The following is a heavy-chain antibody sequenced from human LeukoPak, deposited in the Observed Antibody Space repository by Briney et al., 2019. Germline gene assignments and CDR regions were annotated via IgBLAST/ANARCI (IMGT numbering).Heavy chain of an antibody. J-gene: IGHJ3*02. V-gene: IGHV3-30*03. Sequence: GGSLRLSCAASGFTFSSYGMSWVRQAPGKGLEWVAVISYDGSNKYYADSVKGRFTISRDNSKNTLYLQMNSLRAEDTAVYYCARADHPLAVAATDAFDIWGQGTMVTVSS. D-gene: IGHD6-19*01. CDR2: ISYDGSNK. CDR3: ARADHPLAVAATDAFDI. CDR1: GFTFSSYG.